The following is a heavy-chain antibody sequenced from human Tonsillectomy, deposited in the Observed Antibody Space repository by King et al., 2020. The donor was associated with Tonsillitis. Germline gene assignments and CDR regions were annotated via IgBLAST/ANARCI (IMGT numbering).Heavy chain of an antibody. J-gene: IGHJ2*01. CDR1: GFTFSSYS. D-gene: IGHD2-2*01. CDR2: ISGSSSNI. CDR3: ARDGKGYCSSTSCYAYFDL. V-gene: IGHV3-48*02. Sequence: VQLVESGGGLVQPGGSLRLSCAASGFTFSSYSMNWVRQAPGKGLEWVSYISGSSSNIYYAGSVKGRFTISRDNAKNSLYLQMNSLRDEDTAVYYCARDGKGYCSSTSCYAYFDLWGRGTLVTVSS.